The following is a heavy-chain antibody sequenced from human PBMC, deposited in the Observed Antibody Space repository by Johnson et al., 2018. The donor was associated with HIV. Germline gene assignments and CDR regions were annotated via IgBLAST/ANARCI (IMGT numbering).Heavy chain of an antibody. CDR1: GFTFSDYY. J-gene: IGHJ3*02. D-gene: IGHD3-22*01. V-gene: IGHV3-66*04. CDR2: LYSGGDI. Sequence: VQLVESGGGLVKPGGSLRLSCAASGFTFSDYYMSWIRQAPGKGLEWVAVLYSGGDIYYADSVKGRFIIPRDNSKSTLYLQLNSLRAEDTAVYYCARPRPMIVVAKCAFDIWGQGTMVTVSS. CDR3: ARPRPMIVVAKCAFDI.